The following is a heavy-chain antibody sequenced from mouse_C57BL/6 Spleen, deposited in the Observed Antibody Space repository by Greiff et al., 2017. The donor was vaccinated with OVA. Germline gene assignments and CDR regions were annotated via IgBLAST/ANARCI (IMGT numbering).Heavy chain of an antibody. V-gene: IGHV1-82*01. CDR3: AVYYEYDEGFAY. CDR1: GYAFSSSW. CDR2: IYPGDGDT. Sequence: VKLQESGPELVKPGASVKISCKASGYAFSSSWMNWVKQRPGKGLEWIGRIYPGDGDTNYNGKFKGKATLTADKSSSTAYMQLSSLTSEDSAVYFCAVYYEYDEGFAYWGQGTLVTVSA. J-gene: IGHJ3*01. D-gene: IGHD2-4*01.